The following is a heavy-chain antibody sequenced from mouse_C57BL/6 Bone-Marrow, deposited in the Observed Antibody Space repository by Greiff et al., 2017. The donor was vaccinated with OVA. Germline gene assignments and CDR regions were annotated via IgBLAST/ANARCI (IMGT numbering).Heavy chain of an antibody. CDR2: IWSGGST. V-gene: IGHV2-2*01. J-gene: IGHJ3*01. CDR1: GFSFTSYG. D-gene: IGHD1-1*01. Sequence: VMLVESGPGLVQPSQSLSITCTVSGFSFTSYGVHWVRQSPGKGLEWLGVIWSGGSTDYNAAFISRLSISKDNSKSQVFFKMNSLQADDTAIYYCARGGDYYGSSSWFAYWGQGTLVTVSA. CDR3: ARGGDYYGSSSWFAY.